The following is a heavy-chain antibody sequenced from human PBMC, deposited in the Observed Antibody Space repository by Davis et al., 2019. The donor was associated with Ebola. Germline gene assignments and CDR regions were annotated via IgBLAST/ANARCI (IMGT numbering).Heavy chain of an antibody. CDR3: ARQGTTSWDS. D-gene: IGHD2-2*01. Sequence: GESLKISCKVSGCSLTNCWIGWVRQMPGKGLEWMGFIFPDDSDATYSPSFQGQVTFSVDKSIRTAYLHWNSLKASDTATYYCARQGTTSWDSWGQGTLVTVSS. V-gene: IGHV5-51*01. CDR2: IFPDDSDA. J-gene: IGHJ4*02. CDR1: GCSLTNCW.